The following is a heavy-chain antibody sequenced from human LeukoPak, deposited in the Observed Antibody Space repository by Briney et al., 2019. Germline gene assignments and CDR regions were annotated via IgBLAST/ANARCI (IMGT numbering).Heavy chain of an antibody. J-gene: IGHJ3*01. CDR1: GFTLSSYS. D-gene: IGHD2-2*01. V-gene: IGHV3-48*01. CDR2: ISSSSSTI. Sequence: PGGSLRLSCAASGFTLSSYSMNWVRQAPGKGLEWVSYISSSSSTIYYADSVKSRFTISRDNAKNSLYLQLNSLRAEDTAVYYCASLGGYCSSISCSAVWGQGTMVTVSS. CDR3: ASLGGYCSSISCSAV.